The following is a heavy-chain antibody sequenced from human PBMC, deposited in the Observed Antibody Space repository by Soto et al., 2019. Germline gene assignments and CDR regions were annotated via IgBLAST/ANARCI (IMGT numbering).Heavy chain of an antibody. CDR1: GYSFTSYW. CDR2: IDPSDSYT. J-gene: IGHJ6*02. D-gene: IGHD5-12*01. CDR3: ATVDIVAPQPDYYYYYGMDV. Sequence: GESLKISCKGSGYSFTSYWISWVRQMPGKGLEWMGRIDPSDSYTNYSPSFQGHVTISADKSISTAYLQWSSLKASDTAMYYCATVDIVAPQPDYYYYYGMDVWGQGTTVTVSS. V-gene: IGHV5-10-1*01.